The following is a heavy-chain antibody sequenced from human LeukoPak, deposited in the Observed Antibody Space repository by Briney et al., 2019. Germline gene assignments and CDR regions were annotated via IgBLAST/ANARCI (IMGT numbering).Heavy chain of an antibody. V-gene: IGHV1-2*02. CDR3: ARVLITFGGIMSHYMDV. CDR1: GYTFTGYY. CDR2: INPKSGVT. J-gene: IGHJ6*03. D-gene: IGHD3-16*01. Sequence: GATVKVSCKTSGYTFTGYYIHWVRQAPGQGLEWMGWINPKSGVTNYAQKFQGRVTLTRDTSISTAYMGLSRLRSDDTAVYYCARVLITFGGIMSHYMDVWGKGTTVTVS.